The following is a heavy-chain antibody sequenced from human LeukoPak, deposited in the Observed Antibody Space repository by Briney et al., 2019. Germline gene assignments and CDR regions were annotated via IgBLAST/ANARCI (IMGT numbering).Heavy chain of an antibody. D-gene: IGHD3-22*01. V-gene: IGHV1-18*01. CDR3: ARDTYYYDSSGYYSFDY. CDR1: GYTFTSYG. Sequence: VASVKVSCKASGYTFTSYGISWVRQAPGQGLEWMGWISAYSGNTNYAQKLQGRVTMTTDTSTSTAYMELRSLRSDDTAVYYCARDTYYYDSSGYYSFDYWGQGTLVTVSS. J-gene: IGHJ4*02. CDR2: ISAYSGNT.